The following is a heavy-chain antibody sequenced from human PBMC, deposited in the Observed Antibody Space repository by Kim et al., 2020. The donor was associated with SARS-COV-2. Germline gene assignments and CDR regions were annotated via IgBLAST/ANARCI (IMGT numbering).Heavy chain of an antibody. J-gene: IGHJ5*02. Sequence: GGSLRLSCAASGFTFSSYSMNWVRQAPGKGLEWVSYISSSSSTIYYADSVKGRFTISRDNAKNSLYLQMNSLRDEDTAVYYCARVFRFGDWNYEVDPWGQGTLVTVSS. CDR1: GFTFSSYS. CDR3: ARVFRFGDWNYEVDP. D-gene: IGHD1-7*01. V-gene: IGHV3-48*02. CDR2: ISSSSSTI.